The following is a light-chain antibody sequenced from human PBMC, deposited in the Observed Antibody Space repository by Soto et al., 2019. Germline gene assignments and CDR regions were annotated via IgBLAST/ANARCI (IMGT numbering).Light chain of an antibody. CDR1: QSVSSN. Sequence: EIVMKQSPATLSVSPGERATLSCRASQSVSSNLAWYQQKPGQAPMLLIYGASTRATGIPARFSGSGSGTEFTLTISSLQSEDFAVYYCQQYNNWPPWTFGQGTKVEIK. CDR2: GAS. J-gene: IGKJ1*01. V-gene: IGKV3-15*01. CDR3: QQYNNWPPWT.